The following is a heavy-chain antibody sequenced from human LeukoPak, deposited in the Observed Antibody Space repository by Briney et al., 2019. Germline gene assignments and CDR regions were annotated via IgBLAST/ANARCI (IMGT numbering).Heavy chain of an antibody. Sequence: SETLSLTCTVSGGSISSSSYYWGWIRQPPGKGLEWIGSIYYSGSTYYNPSLKSRVTMSVDTSKRQFSLKLSSVTAADTAVYYCARADWGSYAFDIWGQGTMVTVSS. CDR2: IYYSGST. V-gene: IGHV4-39*07. J-gene: IGHJ3*02. CDR3: ARADWGSYAFDI. CDR1: GGSISSSSYY. D-gene: IGHD7-27*01.